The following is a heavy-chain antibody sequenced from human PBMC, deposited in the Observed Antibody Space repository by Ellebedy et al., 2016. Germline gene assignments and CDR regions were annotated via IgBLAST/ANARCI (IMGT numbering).Heavy chain of an antibody. J-gene: IGHJ4*02. CDR1: GFTFDDYA. D-gene: IGHD3-22*01. Sequence: GESLKISXAASGFTFDDYAMHWVRQAPGKGLEWVSLISWDGGSTYYADSVKGRFTISRDNSKNSLYLQMNSLRAEDTALYYCAKDITGYYDSSGYLDYWGQGTLVTVSS. CDR2: ISWDGGST. V-gene: IGHV3-43D*03. CDR3: AKDITGYYDSSGYLDY.